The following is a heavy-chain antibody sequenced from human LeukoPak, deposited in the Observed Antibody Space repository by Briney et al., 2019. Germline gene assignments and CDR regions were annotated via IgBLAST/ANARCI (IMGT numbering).Heavy chain of an antibody. V-gene: IGHV4-34*01. CDR1: GGSFSGYY. D-gene: IGHD6-6*01. J-gene: IGHJ6*03. CDR2: INHSGST. Sequence: SETLSPTCAVYGGSFSGYYWSWIRQPPGKGLEWIGEINHSGSTNYNPSLKSRVTISVDTPKNQFSLKVTSVTAADTAVYYCARDWGVTGRPGYMDVWGKGTTVTVSS. CDR3: ARDWGVTGRPGYMDV.